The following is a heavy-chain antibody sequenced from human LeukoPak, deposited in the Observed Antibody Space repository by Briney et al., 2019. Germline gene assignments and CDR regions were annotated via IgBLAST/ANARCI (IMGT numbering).Heavy chain of an antibody. J-gene: IGHJ4*02. CDR3: AKGTSSSCYSAPNY. CDR2: ISNDGSRK. CDR1: GFTFSRHG. V-gene: IGHV3-30*18. D-gene: IGHD2-15*01. Sequence: GGSLRLSCAPSGFTFSRHGMHWVRQAPGKGLEWVAIISNDGSRKYYAHSVEGRFTISRDNSKNTLYLQMDSLRAEDTAVYYCAKGTSSSCYSAPNYWGQGTLVTVSS.